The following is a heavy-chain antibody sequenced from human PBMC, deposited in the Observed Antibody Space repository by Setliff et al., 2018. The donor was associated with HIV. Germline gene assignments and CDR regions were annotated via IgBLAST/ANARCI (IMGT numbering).Heavy chain of an antibody. V-gene: IGHV1-69*10. J-gene: IGHJ6*02. CDR2: IIPILGIA. CDR3: ARHIVVVTATYYYYGMDV. CDR1: GGTFSSYA. D-gene: IGHD2-21*02. Sequence: GASVKVSCKASGGTFSSYAISWVRQAPGQGLEWMGGIIPILGIANYAQKFQGRVTITADKSTSTAYMELSSLRSEDTAVYYCARHIVVVTATYYYYGMDVWGQGTTVTVSS.